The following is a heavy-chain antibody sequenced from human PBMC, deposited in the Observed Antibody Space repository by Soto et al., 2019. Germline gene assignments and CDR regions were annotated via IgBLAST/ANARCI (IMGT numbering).Heavy chain of an antibody. CDR1: GFTFSSYS. CDR3: ARDLLGSYYDILTCYLIPSPIDY. Sequence: GGSLRLSCAASGFTFSSYSMNWVRQAPGKGLEWVSYISSSSSTIYYVDSVKGRFTISRDNAKNSLYLQMNSLRDEDTAVYYCARDLLGSYYDILTCYLIPSPIDYWGQGTLVTVSS. D-gene: IGHD3-9*01. V-gene: IGHV3-48*02. CDR2: ISSSSSTI. J-gene: IGHJ4*02.